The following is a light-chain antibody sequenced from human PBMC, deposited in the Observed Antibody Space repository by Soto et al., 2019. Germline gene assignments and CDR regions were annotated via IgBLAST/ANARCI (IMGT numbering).Light chain of an antibody. Sequence: QSALTQPRSVSGSPGQSVTISCTGTSSNVGAYNYVSWYQQYPGKGPRLMIYDVSKWPSGVPDRFSGSKSGNTASLTISGVQAEDEADYYCCSYAGNSLWVFGGGTQLTVL. J-gene: IGLJ3*02. V-gene: IGLV2-11*01. CDR3: CSYAGNSLWV. CDR2: DVS. CDR1: SSNVGAYNY.